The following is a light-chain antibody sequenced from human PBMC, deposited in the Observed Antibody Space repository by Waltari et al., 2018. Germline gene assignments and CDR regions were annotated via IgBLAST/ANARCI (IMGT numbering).Light chain of an antibody. CDR2: WAS. CDR3: EQDLILPYG. CDR1: QSVLYRSNNKNY. Sequence: EMTQSPDSLPVSLGERATINCKSSQSVLYRSNNKNYLAWFQQKPGQPPKLLIRWASARDSRVPDRFSGSAAGTSCKLRVCSLGDVDVAVYYCEQDLILPYGLGQGTKLEVK. J-gene: IGKJ2*03. V-gene: IGKV4-1*01.